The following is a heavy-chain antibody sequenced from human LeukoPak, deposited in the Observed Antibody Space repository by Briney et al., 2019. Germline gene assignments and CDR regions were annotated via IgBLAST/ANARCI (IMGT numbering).Heavy chain of an antibody. CDR1: GGSISSDIYY. CDR2: IYTSGGT. CDR3: ARDHEYYYASGSFNY. Sequence: PSQTLSLTCTVSGGSISSDIYYWSWIRQPAGKGLEWIGRIYTSGGTSYNPSLKSRVTISVDTSKNQFSLKLSSVTAADTAMYHCARDHEYYYASGSFNYWGQGTLVTVSS. D-gene: IGHD3-10*01. V-gene: IGHV4-61*02. J-gene: IGHJ4*02.